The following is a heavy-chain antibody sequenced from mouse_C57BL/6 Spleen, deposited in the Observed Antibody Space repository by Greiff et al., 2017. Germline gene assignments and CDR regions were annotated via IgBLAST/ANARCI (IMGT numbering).Heavy chain of an antibody. V-gene: IGHV3-6*01. Sequence: VQLKESGPGLVKPSQSLSLTCSVTGYSITSGYYWNWIRQFPGNKLEWMGYISYDGSNNYNPSLKNRISITRDTSKNQFFLKLKSVTTEDTATYYCARERRSRAMDYWGQGTSVTVSS. J-gene: IGHJ4*01. CDR3: ARERRSRAMDY. CDR1: GYSITSGYY. CDR2: ISYDGSN.